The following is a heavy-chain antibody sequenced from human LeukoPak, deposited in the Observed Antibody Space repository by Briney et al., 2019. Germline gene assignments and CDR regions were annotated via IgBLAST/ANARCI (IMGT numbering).Heavy chain of an antibody. D-gene: IGHD1-14*01. CDR2: ISGSGGST. V-gene: IGHV3-23*01. J-gene: IGHJ4*02. CDR1: GFTFSSYA. CDR3: AKVITKYYFDY. Sequence: GGSLRLSCAASGFTFSSYAMSWVRQAPGKGLEWVSAISGSGGSTYYADSVKGRFTISRDNSMNTLYLQMNSLRAEDTTVYYCAKVITKYYFDYWGQGTLVTVSS.